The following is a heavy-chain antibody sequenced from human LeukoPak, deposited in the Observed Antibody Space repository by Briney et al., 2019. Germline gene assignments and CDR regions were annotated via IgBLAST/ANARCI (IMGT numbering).Heavy chain of an antibody. J-gene: IGHJ4*02. CDR3: ARADGGDTAMVFFDY. V-gene: IGHV4-30-4*01. D-gene: IGHD5-18*01. CDR1: GGSISSGDYY. Sequence: QTLSLTCTVSGGSISSGDYYWSWIRQPPGKGLEWIGYIYYSGSTYYNPSLKSRVTISVDTSKNQFSLKLSSVTAADTAVYYCARADGGDTAMVFFDYWGQGTLVTVSS. CDR2: IYYSGST.